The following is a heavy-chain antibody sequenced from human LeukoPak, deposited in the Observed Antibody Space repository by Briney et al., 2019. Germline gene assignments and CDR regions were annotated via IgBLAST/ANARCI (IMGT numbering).Heavy chain of an antibody. CDR3: ARGTVPYYDFWSGFRAHYYMDV. D-gene: IGHD3-3*01. J-gene: IGHJ6*03. CDR1: GYTFTGYG. CDR2: ISAYNGNT. Sequence: ASVKVSCKASGYTFTGYGISWVRQAPGQGLEWMGWISAYNGNTNYAQKLQGRVTMTTDTSTSTAYMELRSLRSDDTAVYYCARGTVPYYDFWSGFRAHYYMDVWGKGTTVTVSS. V-gene: IGHV1-18*01.